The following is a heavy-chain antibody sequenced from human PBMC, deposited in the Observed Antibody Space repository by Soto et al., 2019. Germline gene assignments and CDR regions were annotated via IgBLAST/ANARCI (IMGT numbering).Heavy chain of an antibody. CDR2: IYYTGTT. CDR1: GCSIRDYY. J-gene: IGHJ4*02. Sequence: SETLSLTCTVSGCSIRDYYWSWIRQPPGKGLEWIGYIYYTGTTTYNPSLKSRLTISEDTSKNQFSLKLRSVTSADTAVYYCARLGGYYQAFDNWGQGTLVTVSS. D-gene: IGHD3-22*01. V-gene: IGHV4-59*08. CDR3: ARLGGYYQAFDN.